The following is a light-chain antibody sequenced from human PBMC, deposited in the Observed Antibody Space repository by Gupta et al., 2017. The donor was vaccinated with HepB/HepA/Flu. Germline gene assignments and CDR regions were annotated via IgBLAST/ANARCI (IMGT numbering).Light chain of an antibody. Sequence: QSALTQIASVSGSPGQSSTISCTGTSSYVGGFDYVCWYQQYPGEAPKLMIYDVSSRPSGVSNRFSGSKSGTTATLTIAWLQAEDEADYYCSSDTSGSNIVVFGGGTKLTVL. CDR3: SSDTSGSNIVV. J-gene: IGLJ2*01. CDR2: DVS. CDR1: SSYVGGFDY. V-gene: IGLV2-14*01.